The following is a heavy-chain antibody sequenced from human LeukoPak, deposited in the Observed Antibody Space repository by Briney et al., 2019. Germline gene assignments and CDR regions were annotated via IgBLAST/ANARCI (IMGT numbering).Heavy chain of an antibody. V-gene: IGHV3-7*01. CDR2: IKHDGSEK. Sequence: PGGSLRLSCAASGFTLSSYNMNWVRQAPGKGLEWVASIKHDGSEKYYVDSVRGRFTISRDNTMNSLYLQMSSLRAEDTAVYYCATDRGWRTSGYYLYYFEYWGQGTLVTFSS. J-gene: IGHJ4*02. CDR1: GFTLSSYN. CDR3: ATDRGWRTSGYYLYYFEY. D-gene: IGHD3-3*01.